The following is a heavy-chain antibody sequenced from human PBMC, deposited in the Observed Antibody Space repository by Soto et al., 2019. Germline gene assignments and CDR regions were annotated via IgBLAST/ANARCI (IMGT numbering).Heavy chain of an antibody. J-gene: IGHJ4*02. CDR2: TIPAFGTA. V-gene: IGHV1-69*06. CDR3: WRHDKTALPPLDS. CDR1: GAGDTFSNYG. Sequence: QVHLVQSGAEVKSPGSAVKVSCKVSGAGDTFSNYGLNWMRQAPEQGLEWRGGTIPAFGTANYAQKFQGRVTITADTSTTTAYMELSSLRSDDTAVYYCWRHDKTALPPLDSWGQGTLVSVSS. D-gene: IGHD1-1*01.